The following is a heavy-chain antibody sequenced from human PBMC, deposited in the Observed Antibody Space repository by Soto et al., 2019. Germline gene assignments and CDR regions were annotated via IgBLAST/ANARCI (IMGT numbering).Heavy chain of an antibody. J-gene: IGHJ4*02. CDR3: ARDRGWGVVLFLEWLPNFDY. D-gene: IGHD3-3*01. V-gene: IGHV1-18*01. CDR1: GYTFTSYG. Sequence: QVQLVQSGAEVKKPGASVKVSCKASGYTFTSYGISWVRRAPGQGLEWMGWISAYNGNTNYAQKLQGIVTMTTDTSASTAYMWLRSLRAEDTAVYYCARDRGWGVVLFLEWLPNFDYWGQGTLVTVSS. CDR2: ISAYNGNT.